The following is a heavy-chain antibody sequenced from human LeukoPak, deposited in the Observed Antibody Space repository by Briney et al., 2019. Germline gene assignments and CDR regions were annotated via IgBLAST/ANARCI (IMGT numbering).Heavy chain of an antibody. V-gene: IGHV4-34*01. CDR3: AREATLIAINWFDP. CDR2: INHSGST. Sequence: SETLSLTCAVYGGPFSGYYWSWIRQPPGKGLEWIGEINHSGSTNYNPSLKSRVTISVDTSKNQFSLKLSSVTAADTAVYYCAREATLIAINWFDPWGQGTLVTVSS. D-gene: IGHD2-2*01. CDR1: GGPFSGYY. J-gene: IGHJ5*02.